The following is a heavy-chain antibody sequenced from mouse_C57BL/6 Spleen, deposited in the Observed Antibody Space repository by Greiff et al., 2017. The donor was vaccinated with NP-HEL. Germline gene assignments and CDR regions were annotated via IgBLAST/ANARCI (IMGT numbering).Heavy chain of an antibody. D-gene: IGHD2-4*01. Sequence: QVQLQQPGAELVMPGASVKLSCKASGYTFTSYWMHWVKQRPGQGLEWIGEIGPSDSYTNYNQKFKGKSTLTVDKSSSTAYMQLSILPSEDSAVYYCARSDDYGVYFDVWGTGTTVTVSS. CDR1: GYTFTSYW. CDR3: ARSDDYGVYFDV. CDR2: IGPSDSYT. J-gene: IGHJ1*03. V-gene: IGHV1-69*01.